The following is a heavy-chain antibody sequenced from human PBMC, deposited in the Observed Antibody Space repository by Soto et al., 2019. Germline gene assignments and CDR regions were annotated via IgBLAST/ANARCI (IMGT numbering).Heavy chain of an antibody. CDR3: ASGPSGDTVDY. CDR2: IYNSGST. J-gene: IGHJ4*02. D-gene: IGHD1-26*01. V-gene: IGHV4-30-4*01. Sequence: VQLQESGPGVVEPSQTLSLTCTVSGGSINNHGYFWSWIRQPPGSGLEWIGHIYNSGSTYSNPSLKSLLTISGATAKNQFSLKLSSVTAADTAVYYCASGPSGDTVDYWGQGTLVTVSS. CDR1: GGSINNHGYF.